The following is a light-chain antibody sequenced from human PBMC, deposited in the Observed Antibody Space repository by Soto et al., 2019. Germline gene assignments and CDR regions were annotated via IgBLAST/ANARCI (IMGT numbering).Light chain of an antibody. V-gene: IGKV3-15*01. CDR2: GTF. J-gene: IGKJ2*03. CDR1: QTVSSN. CDR3: QQYNNLPYS. Sequence: EVVMTQSPDTLSVSPGESATLSCRASQTVSSNLALYQQKPGQAPRLLIDGTFTRATGVPARFSASRSGTEFTLTITSPQSEDFALYYCQQYNNLPYSFGQGTKLEIK.